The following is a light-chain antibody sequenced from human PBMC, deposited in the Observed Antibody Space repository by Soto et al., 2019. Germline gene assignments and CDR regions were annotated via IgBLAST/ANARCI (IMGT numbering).Light chain of an antibody. CDR1: QSISSY. CDR3: QQSYSTPIT. J-gene: IGKJ5*01. Sequence: DIQMTQSPSSLSASVGDGVIVTCRASQSISSYLNWYQQKPGKAPKLMIYAASTLQSGVPSRFSGSGSGTDFTLTIGSLQPADFATYYCQQSYSTPITFGQGTRLEI. V-gene: IGKV1-39*01. CDR2: AAS.